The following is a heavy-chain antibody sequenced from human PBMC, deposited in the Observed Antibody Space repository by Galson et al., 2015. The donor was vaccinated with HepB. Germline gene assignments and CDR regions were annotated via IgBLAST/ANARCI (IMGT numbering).Heavy chain of an antibody. Sequence: SLRLSCAASGFTFSSYSMNWVRQAPGKGLEWVSSISSSSSYIYYADSVRGRFTISRDNAKNSLYLQMNSLRAEDTAVYYCARVEAAAANDYWGQGTLVTVSS. CDR1: GFTFSSYS. CDR2: ISSSSSYI. V-gene: IGHV3-21*01. CDR3: ARVEAAAANDY. D-gene: IGHD6-25*01. J-gene: IGHJ4*02.